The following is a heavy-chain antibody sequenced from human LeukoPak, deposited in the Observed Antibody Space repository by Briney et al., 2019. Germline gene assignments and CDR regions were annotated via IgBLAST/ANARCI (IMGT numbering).Heavy chain of an antibody. CDR1: GYTFTGYY. D-gene: IGHD5-18*01. J-gene: IGHJ4*02. V-gene: IGHV1-8*02. Sequence: ASVKVSCKASGYTFTGYYMHWVRQATGQGLEWMGWMNPNSGNTGYAQKFQGRVTMTRNTSISTAYMELSTLRSEATAVYYCARGPQIQLWLQHFDYWGQGTLVTVSS. CDR3: ARGPQIQLWLQHFDY. CDR2: MNPNSGNT.